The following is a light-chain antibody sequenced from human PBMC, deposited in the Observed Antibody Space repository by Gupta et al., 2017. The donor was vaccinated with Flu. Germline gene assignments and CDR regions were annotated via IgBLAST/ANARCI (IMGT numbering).Light chain of an antibody. Sequence: IVLTPSPDTLSLSPGERATLSCRASQSVSNSYVACYQQEPGQPTRLLIDCAYSRTAGIPERCSGSGSRNDSSTTISRLQEEDVAVYYYQQYGRLMYSFGQGTKLEIK. CDR2: CAY. V-gene: IGKV3-20*01. CDR1: QSVSNSY. CDR3: QQYGRLMYS. J-gene: IGKJ2*03.